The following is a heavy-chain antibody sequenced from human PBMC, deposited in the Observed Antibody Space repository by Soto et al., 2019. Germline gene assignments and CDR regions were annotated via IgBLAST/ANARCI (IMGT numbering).Heavy chain of an antibody. D-gene: IGHD3-3*01. J-gene: IGHJ3*02. Sequence: SETLSLTCTVSGGSISSSSYYWGWIRQPPGKGLEWIGSIYYSGSTYYNPSLKSRVTISVDTSKNQFSLKLSSVTAADTAVYYCARQNYDFWSRAFDIWGQGTMVTVSS. CDR1: GGSISSSSYY. V-gene: IGHV4-39*01. CDR2: IYYSGST. CDR3: ARQNYDFWSRAFDI.